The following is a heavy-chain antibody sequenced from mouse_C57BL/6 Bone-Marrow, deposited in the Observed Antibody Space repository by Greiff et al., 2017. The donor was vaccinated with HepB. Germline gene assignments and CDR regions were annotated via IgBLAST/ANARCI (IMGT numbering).Heavy chain of an antibody. CDR2: IDPENGDT. D-gene: IGHD1-1*01. CDR3: TTILRYYAMDY. Sequence: VQLQQSGAELVRPGASVKLSCTASGFNIKDDYMHWVKQRPEQGLEWIGWIDPENGDTEYASKFQGKATITADTASNTAYLQLSSLTSEDTAVYYCTTILRYYAMDYWGQGTSVTVSS. V-gene: IGHV14-4*01. J-gene: IGHJ4*01. CDR1: GFNIKDDY.